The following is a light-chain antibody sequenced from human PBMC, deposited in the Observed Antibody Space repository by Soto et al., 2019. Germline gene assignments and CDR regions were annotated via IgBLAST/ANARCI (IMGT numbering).Light chain of an antibody. V-gene: IGLV2-23*01. J-gene: IGLJ3*02. CDR1: SSNVGSYNL. CDR3: CSYAGNSNLV. Sequence: QSALTQPASVSGSPGQSITISCTGTSSNVGSYNLVSWYQQHPGKVPKLMVYDDSKRPSGVSNRFSGSKSGNTASLTISGLHAEDEADYYCCSYAGNSNLVFGGGTKLTVL. CDR2: DDS.